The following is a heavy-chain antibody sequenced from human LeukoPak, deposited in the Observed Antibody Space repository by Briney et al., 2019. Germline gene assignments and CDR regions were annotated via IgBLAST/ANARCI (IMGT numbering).Heavy chain of an antibody. CDR1: GFTFSSYA. D-gene: IGHD3-10*01. V-gene: IGHV3-23*01. Sequence: GGSLRLSCAASGFTFSSYAMTWVRQAPGKGLEWVSALSGSGSTAYSADSVKGRFTVSRDNSKNTLYLQMNSLGAEDTAVYYCATNYGSGNTDHYFDYWGQGTLVTVSS. CDR3: ATNYGSGNTDHYFDY. J-gene: IGHJ4*02. CDR2: LSGSGSTA.